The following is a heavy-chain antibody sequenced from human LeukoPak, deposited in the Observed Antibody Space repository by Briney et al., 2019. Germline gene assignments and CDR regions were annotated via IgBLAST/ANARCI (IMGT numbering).Heavy chain of an antibody. V-gene: IGHV3-30*02. Sequence: GGSLRLSCATSGFAFSTYGMYWVRQAPDKGLEWITFIRFDGTTTYYADSVKGRFTISRDNSKNILYLEMNSLRTEDTAVYYCAKSSHTSGWYVTLDYWGQGTRVTVSS. CDR1: GFAFSTYG. D-gene: IGHD6-19*01. J-gene: IGHJ4*02. CDR2: IRFDGTTT. CDR3: AKSSHTSGWYVTLDY.